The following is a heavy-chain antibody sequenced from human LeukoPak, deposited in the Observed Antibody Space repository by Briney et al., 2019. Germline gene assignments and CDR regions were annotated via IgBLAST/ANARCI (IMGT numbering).Heavy chain of an antibody. D-gene: IGHD3-3*01. CDR1: GGSISSGGYY. CDR3: ARDTSGYYGRYES. CDR2: IYHSGST. J-gene: IGHJ4*02. Sequence: SETLSLTCTVSGGSISSGGYYWSWIRQPPGKGLEWIGYIYHSGSTYYNPSLKSRVTISVDRSKNQLSLKLSSVTAADTAVYYCARDTSGYYGRYESWGQGILVTVSS. V-gene: IGHV4-30-2*01.